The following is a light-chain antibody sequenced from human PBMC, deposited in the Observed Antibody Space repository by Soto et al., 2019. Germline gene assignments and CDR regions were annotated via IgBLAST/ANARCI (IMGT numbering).Light chain of an antibody. CDR2: GAS. Sequence: EIVMTQSPATLSVSPGERATLSCRASQSFSNSLAWYQQKPGQAPRLLIYGASTRATGIPARFSGSGSGTEFTLTISNLQSEDFAVYYCQQYNNWPRTFGQGTKV. CDR3: QQYNNWPRT. V-gene: IGKV3-15*01. CDR1: QSFSNS. J-gene: IGKJ1*01.